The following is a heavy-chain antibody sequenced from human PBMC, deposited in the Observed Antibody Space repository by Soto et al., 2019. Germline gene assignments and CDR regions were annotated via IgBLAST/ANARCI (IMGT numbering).Heavy chain of an antibody. CDR3: ARGSHGYHFAY. J-gene: IGHJ4*02. CDR2: ISSNGGST. Sequence: EVQLVESGGGLVQPGGSLRLSCAAPGFTFSSYAMHWVRQAPGKGLEYVSAISSNGGSTYYANSVKGRFTISRDNSKNTLYLQMGSLRADDMAVYYCARGSHGYHFAYWGQAALGTVAS. D-gene: IGHD5-12*01. V-gene: IGHV3-64*01. CDR1: GFTFSSYA.